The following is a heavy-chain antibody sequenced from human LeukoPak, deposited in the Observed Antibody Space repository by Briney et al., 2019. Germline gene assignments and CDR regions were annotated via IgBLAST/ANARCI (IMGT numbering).Heavy chain of an antibody. CDR2: FDPEDGET. D-gene: IGHD4-17*01. CDR3: ATRPLTTVTYYFDY. V-gene: IGHV1-24*01. J-gene: IGHJ4*02. Sequence: GASVKVSSKVSGYTLTELSMHWVRQAPGKGLEWMGGFDPEDGETIYAQKFQGRVTMTEDTSTDTAYMELSSLRSEDTAVYYCATRPLTTVTYYFDYWGQGTLVTVSS. CDR1: GYTLTELS.